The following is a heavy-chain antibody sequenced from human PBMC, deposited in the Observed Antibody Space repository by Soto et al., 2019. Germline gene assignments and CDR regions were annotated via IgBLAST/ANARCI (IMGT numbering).Heavy chain of an antibody. CDR1: GFTFSDCA. CDR2: ISGTGRST. J-gene: IGHJ4*02. V-gene: IGHV3-23*01. D-gene: IGHD6-19*01. Sequence: EVQVWESGGGLVQPGGSLRLSCEASGFTFSDCAMSWVRQAPGKGLEWVSGISGTGRSTFYADSVKDRFTISRDSSKNTVYLQMTSLRAEDTAVYYCAKGNTSGWYFFDYWGQGTLVTVSS. CDR3: AKGNTSGWYFFDY.